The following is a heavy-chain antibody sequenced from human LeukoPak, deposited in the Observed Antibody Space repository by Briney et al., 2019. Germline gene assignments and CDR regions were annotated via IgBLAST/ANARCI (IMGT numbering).Heavy chain of an antibody. Sequence: PSETLSLTCTVSGGSITSNYWSWIRQPPGKGLEWIGYIFYSGNTNYNPSLKSRVTISLDMSKTQFSLKLSSVTAADTAVYHCARLLRSVTTSAIWYFDLWGRGTLVTVSS. V-gene: IGHV4-59*12. CDR2: IFYSGNT. CDR3: ARLLRSVTTSAIWYFDL. CDR1: GGSITSNY. J-gene: IGHJ2*01. D-gene: IGHD4-17*01.